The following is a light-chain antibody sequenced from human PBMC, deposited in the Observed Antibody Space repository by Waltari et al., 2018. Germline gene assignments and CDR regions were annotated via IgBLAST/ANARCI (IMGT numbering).Light chain of an antibody. V-gene: IGKV4-1*01. CDR1: QSVFYGSDNKNS. Sequence: DIVMTQSPDSLAVSLGERATIDCKSSQSVFYGSDNKNSLAWYQHKPGQPPKFLFYWASTRESGVPDRFSASGSGTDFTLTINNLQAEDVAVYYCQQYYRSRTFGQGTKVEIK. CDR2: WAS. CDR3: QQYYRSRT. J-gene: IGKJ1*01.